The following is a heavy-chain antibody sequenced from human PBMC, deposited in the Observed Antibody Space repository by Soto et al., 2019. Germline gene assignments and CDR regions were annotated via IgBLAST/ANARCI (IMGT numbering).Heavy chain of an antibody. V-gene: IGHV4-59*01. D-gene: IGHD3-16*02. CDR2: IYYSGST. Sequence: PSETLSLTCNVSGGSISSYYWSWFRQPPGEGLEWIGYIYYSGSTNYNPSLKSRVTISVDTSKNQFSLKLSSVTAADTAVYYCARAMITFGGVIDPFDYWGQGTLVTVSS. J-gene: IGHJ4*02. CDR3: ARAMITFGGVIDPFDY. CDR1: GGSISSYY.